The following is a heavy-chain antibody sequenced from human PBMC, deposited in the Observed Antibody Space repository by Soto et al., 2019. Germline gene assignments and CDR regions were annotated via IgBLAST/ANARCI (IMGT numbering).Heavy chain of an antibody. D-gene: IGHD7-27*01. J-gene: IGHJ4*02. CDR2: IYYSGST. V-gene: IGHV4-39*01. Sequence: SETLSLTCIVSGGSISRTTDYWGWIRQPPGKGLEWIGNIYYSGSTFYNPSLQSRVTISVDTSKNQFSLKLSSVTAADTAVYYCAKNWNWGSLVHWGQGTLVTVSS. CDR1: GGSISRTTDY. CDR3: AKNWNWGSLVH.